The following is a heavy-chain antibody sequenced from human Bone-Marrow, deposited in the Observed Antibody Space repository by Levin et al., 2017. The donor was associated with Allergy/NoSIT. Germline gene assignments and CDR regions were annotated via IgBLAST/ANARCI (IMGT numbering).Heavy chain of an antibody. V-gene: IGHV3-15*01. CDR3: VTESVSHFDFWSGQTNNAFDI. Sequence: GESLKISCAASGFTFNNAWMSWVRQAPGKGLEWVGRIKSKTEGGTIDYAAPVKGRLIISREDSKNTVYLEMNSLKTEDTGVYYCVTESVSHFDFWSGQTNNAFDIWGQGTMVTVSS. D-gene: IGHD3-3*01. J-gene: IGHJ3*02. CDR2: IKSKTEGGTI. CDR1: GFTFNNAW.